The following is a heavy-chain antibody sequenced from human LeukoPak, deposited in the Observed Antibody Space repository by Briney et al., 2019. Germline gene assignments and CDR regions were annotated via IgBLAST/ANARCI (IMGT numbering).Heavy chain of an antibody. CDR2: IKQDGSEK. Sequence: GALRLSCTASGFSFSSYWMSWVRQAPGKGLEWVANIKQDGSEKDYVDSAKGRFTISRDNPKNSLHLQMNSPRAEDTAVYYCARYCGGDCYGMDVWGQGTTVTVSS. J-gene: IGHJ6*02. D-gene: IGHD2-21*02. V-gene: IGHV3-7*01. CDR3: ARYCGGDCYGMDV. CDR1: GFSFSSYW.